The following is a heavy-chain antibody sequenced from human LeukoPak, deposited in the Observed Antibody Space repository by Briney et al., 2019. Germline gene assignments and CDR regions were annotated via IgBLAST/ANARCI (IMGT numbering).Heavy chain of an antibody. CDR3: ASSSSGWYYFGY. V-gene: IGHV1-18*01. D-gene: IGHD6-19*01. Sequence: ASVKVSCKASGYTFTSYGISWVRQAPGQGLEWMGWISAYNGNTNYAQKLQGRVTMTTNTSTSTAYMELRSLRSDDTAVYYCASSSSGWYYFGYWGQGTLVTVSS. CDR2: ISAYNGNT. CDR1: GYTFTSYG. J-gene: IGHJ4*02.